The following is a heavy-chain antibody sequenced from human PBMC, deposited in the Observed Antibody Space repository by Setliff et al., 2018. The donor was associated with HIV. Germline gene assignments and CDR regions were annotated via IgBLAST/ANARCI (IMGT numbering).Heavy chain of an antibody. D-gene: IGHD6-6*01. V-gene: IGHV4-61*09. J-gene: IGHJ6*03. CDR1: GGSISSGSYY. CDR2: IYTSGST. CDR3: ARPYSSSSYYYYHMDV. Sequence: PSETLSLTCTVSGGSISSGSYYRSWIRQPAGKGLEWIGHIYTSGSTDYNPSLKSRVTISVDTSKNQFSLKMSSVTAADTAVYYCARPYSSSSYYYYHMDVWGKGTAVTVSS.